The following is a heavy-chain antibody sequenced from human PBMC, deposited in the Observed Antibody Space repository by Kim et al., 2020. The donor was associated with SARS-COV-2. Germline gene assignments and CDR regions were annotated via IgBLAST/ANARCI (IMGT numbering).Heavy chain of an antibody. J-gene: IGHJ4*02. CDR2: ISGSGGST. Sequence: GGSLRLSCAASGFTFSSYAMSWVRQAPGKGLEWVSAISGSGGSTYYADSVKGRFTISRDNSKNTLYLQMNSLRAEDTAVYYCAKDGRITIFGVVITQTYYCDYWGQGTLVTVSS. CDR1: GFTFSSYA. CDR3: AKDGRITIFGVVITQTYYCDY. V-gene: IGHV3-23*01. D-gene: IGHD3-3*01.